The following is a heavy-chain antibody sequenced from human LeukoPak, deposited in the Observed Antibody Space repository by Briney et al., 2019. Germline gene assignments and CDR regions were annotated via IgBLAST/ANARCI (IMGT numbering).Heavy chain of an antibody. D-gene: IGHD4-17*01. CDR1: GGSISSYY. V-gene: IGHV4-59*01. Sequence: SETLSLTCTVSGGSISSYYWSWIRQPPGKGLEWIGYIYYSGSTNYNPSLKSRVTISVDTSKNQFSLKLSSVTAADTAVYYCARSWDYGDHPSHFDYWGQGTLVTVSS. CDR2: IYYSGST. J-gene: IGHJ4*02. CDR3: ARSWDYGDHPSHFDY.